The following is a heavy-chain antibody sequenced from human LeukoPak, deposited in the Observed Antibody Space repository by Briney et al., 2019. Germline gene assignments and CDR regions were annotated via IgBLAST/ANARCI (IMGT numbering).Heavy chain of an antibody. Sequence: SETLSLTCTVSGGSISSYHWSWIRPPPGKGLEWIGYVYNSGSTNYNPSLKSRVTISVDTSKNQFSLKLSSVTAADTAVYYCARVLYSSSSGNYYYYMDVWGKGTTVTVSS. CDR2: VYNSGST. D-gene: IGHD6-6*01. CDR1: GGSISSYH. CDR3: ARVLYSSSSGNYYYYMDV. V-gene: IGHV4-59*01. J-gene: IGHJ6*03.